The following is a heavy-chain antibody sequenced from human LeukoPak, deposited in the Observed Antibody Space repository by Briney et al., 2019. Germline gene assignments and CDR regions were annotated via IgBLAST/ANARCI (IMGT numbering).Heavy chain of an antibody. D-gene: IGHD3-22*01. J-gene: IGHJ4*02. Sequence: ASVKVSCKASGYTFTNYGISWVRQAPGQGREWMGWISAYNDNTNYAQKFQGRVTMTTDTSTSTAYMELRSLRSGDTAVYYCARRGVSSGSYYFDYWGQGTLVTVSS. V-gene: IGHV1-18*01. CDR1: GYTFTNYG. CDR2: ISAYNDNT. CDR3: ARRGVSSGSYYFDY.